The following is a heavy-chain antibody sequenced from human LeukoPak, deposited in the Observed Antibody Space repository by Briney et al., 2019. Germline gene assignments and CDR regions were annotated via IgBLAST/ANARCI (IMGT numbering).Heavy chain of an antibody. D-gene: IGHD3-22*01. CDR1: GGSFSGYY. Sequence: SETLSLTCAVYGGSFSGYYWSWIRQPPGKGLEWIGEINHSGSTDYNPSLKSRVTISVDTSKNQFPLKLSSVTAADTAVYYCASCLSYYYDTSGHQVRDAFDIWGQGTMVTVSS. CDR3: ASCLSYYYDTSGHQVRDAFDI. V-gene: IGHV4-34*01. J-gene: IGHJ3*02. CDR2: INHSGST.